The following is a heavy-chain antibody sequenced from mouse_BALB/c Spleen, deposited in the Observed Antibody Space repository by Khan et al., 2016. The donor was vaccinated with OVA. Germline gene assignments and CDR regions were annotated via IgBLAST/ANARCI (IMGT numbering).Heavy chain of an antibody. V-gene: IGHV1S33*01. J-gene: IGHJ4*01. D-gene: IGHD2-4*01. CDR3: AREGLRGVALDY. CDR2: IYPGDGST. CDR1: GYTFTSYD. Sequence: LVESGPELVKPGTLVKISCQASGYTFTSYDINWVKQRPGQGLEWIGWIYPGDGSTKYNEKFKGKATLTADKSSSTAYMQLSSLTSDNSAVYFWAREGLRGVALDYWGQGTSVTVSS.